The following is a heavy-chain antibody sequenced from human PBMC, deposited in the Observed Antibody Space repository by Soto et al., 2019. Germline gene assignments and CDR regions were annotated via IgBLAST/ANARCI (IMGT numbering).Heavy chain of an antibody. J-gene: IGHJ5*02. D-gene: IGHD3-16*01. CDR2: IYYSGST. CDR3: ARGGGYGSDWFDP. V-gene: IGHV4-59*01. Sequence: SETLSLTCTVSGGSISSYYWSWIRQPPGKGLEWIGYIYYSGSTNYNPSLKSRVTISVDTSKNQFSLKLSSVTAADTAVYYCARGGGYGSDWFDPWGQGTLVTVSS. CDR1: GGSISSYY.